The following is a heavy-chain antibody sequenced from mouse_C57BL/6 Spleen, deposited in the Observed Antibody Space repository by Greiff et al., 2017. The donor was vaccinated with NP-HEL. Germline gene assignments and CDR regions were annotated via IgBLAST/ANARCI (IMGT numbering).Heavy chain of an antibody. V-gene: IGHV1-52*01. J-gene: IGHJ3*01. CDR3: ARRGYYDEAWFAY. CDR2: IDPSDSET. Sequence: QVQLQQPGAELVRPGSSVTLSCKASGYTFTSYWLHWVKQRPIQGLEWIGNIDPSDSETHYNQKFKDKATLTVDKSSSTAYMQLSSRTSEDSAFYYWARRGYYDEAWFAYWAKGLWSLSLQ. CDR1: GYTFTSYW. D-gene: IGHD2-4*01.